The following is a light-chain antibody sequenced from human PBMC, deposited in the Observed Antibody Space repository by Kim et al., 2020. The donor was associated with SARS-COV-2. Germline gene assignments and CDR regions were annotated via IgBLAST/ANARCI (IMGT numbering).Light chain of an antibody. J-gene: IGLJ3*02. Sequence: GQSVNISCTGNSSDVGNYNYVSWYQQHPGKAPKIMIYDVSKRPSGVPERFSGSKSGNTASLTISGLQAEDEADYYCCSSAGGYTWVFGGGTQMTVL. CDR1: SSDVGNYNY. CDR2: DVS. CDR3: CSSAGGYTWV. V-gene: IGLV2-11*03.